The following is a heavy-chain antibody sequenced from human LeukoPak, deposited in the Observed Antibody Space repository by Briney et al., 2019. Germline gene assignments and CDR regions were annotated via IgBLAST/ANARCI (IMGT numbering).Heavy chain of an antibody. Sequence: ASVKVSCKASGYTFTVHSFHWVRQAPGQGLGWMGWINPNSGDTNYAQNFQGRVTMTRDTSIRTAYMDLSSLRSDDTAIYYCMRGGGTTWFDYWGQGTLVTVSS. J-gene: IGHJ4*02. D-gene: IGHD1-14*01. V-gene: IGHV1-2*02. CDR3: MRGGGTTWFDY. CDR2: INPNSGDT. CDR1: GYTFTVHS.